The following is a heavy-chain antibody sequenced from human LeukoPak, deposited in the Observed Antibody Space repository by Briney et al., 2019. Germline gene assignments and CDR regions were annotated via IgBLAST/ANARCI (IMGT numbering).Heavy chain of an antibody. Sequence: SETLSLTCTVSGGSISSGGYWWSWIRQYSGKGREGFGYFYYTGSTYYNPSLKSRVTMSVDTSQNHFSLKLNAVTAADTAVYYCARAIVTPSGYVWYCDLWGRGTLVTVSS. J-gene: IGHJ2*01. CDR2: FYYTGST. D-gene: IGHD3-3*01. CDR3: ARAIVTPSGYVWYCDL. V-gene: IGHV4-31*03. CDR1: GGSISSGGYW.